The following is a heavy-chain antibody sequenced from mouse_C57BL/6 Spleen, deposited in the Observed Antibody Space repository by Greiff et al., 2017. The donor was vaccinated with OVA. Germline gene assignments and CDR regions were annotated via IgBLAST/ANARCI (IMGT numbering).Heavy chain of an antibody. V-gene: IGHV1-26*01. CDR2: INPNNGGT. J-gene: IGHJ1*03. CDR1: GYTFTDYY. CDR3: ARSGATMVPYFDV. D-gene: IGHD2-2*01. Sequence: VQLQQSGPELVKPGASVKISCKASGYTFTDYYMNWVKQSHGKSLEWIGDINPNNGGTSYNQKFKGKATLTVDKPSSTAYMQLSSLTSEDSAVYYCARSGATMVPYFDVWGTGTTVTVSS.